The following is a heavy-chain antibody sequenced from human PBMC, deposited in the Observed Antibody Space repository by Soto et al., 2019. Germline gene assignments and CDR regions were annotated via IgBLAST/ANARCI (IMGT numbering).Heavy chain of an antibody. V-gene: IGHV3-48*01. CDR2: ISSSSSTI. D-gene: IGHD6-13*01. Sequence: TGGSLRLSCAASGFTFSSYGMNWVRQAPGKGLEWVSYISSSSSTIYYADSVKGRFTISRDNAKNSLYLQMNSLRAEDTAVYYCARHPERIAQIGWFDPWGQGTLVTSPQ. CDR3: ARHPERIAQIGWFDP. CDR1: GFTFSSYG. J-gene: IGHJ5*02.